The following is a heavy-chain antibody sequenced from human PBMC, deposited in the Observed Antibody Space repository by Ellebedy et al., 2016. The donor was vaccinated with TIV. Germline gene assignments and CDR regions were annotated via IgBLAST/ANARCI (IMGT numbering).Heavy chain of an antibody. D-gene: IGHD4-23*01. J-gene: IGHJ4*02. CDR1: GDSVSSNSAA. CDR2: TLYRSKWYN. CDR3: ARSAYYGGKGYYYDF. Sequence: SQTLSLTXXISGDSVSSNSAAWNWIRQSPSRGLEWLGRTLYRSKWYNDYAPSVKSRITINPDTSKNQFSLQLNSVTPEDTAVYYCARSAYYGGKGYYYDFWGQGTLVTVSS. V-gene: IGHV6-1*01.